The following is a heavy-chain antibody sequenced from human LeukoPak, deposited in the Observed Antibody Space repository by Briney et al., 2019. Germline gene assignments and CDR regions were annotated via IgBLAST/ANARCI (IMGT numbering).Heavy chain of an antibody. J-gene: IGHJ5*02. CDR1: GYTFTTYA. D-gene: IGHD2-2*01. CDR2: INADDGNT. Sequence: VASVKVSYKTSGYTFTTYAIHWVRQAPGQRLEWMGLINADDGNTRYSQRFQGRVTITRDTSANTAYMELSSLRFEDTAVYYCARGIVVQPSANWFDPWGQGTPVTVSS. V-gene: IGHV1-3*01. CDR3: ARGIVVQPSANWFDP.